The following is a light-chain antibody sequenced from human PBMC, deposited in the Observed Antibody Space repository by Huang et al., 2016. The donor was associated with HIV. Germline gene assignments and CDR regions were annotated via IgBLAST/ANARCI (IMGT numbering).Light chain of an antibody. CDR1: QSITSY. Sequence: DIQMTQSTSSLSASVGDRVTITFRASQSITSYLNWYQQKPGKAPKLLIYSASSLQSGVPSRFSGSGSETDFSLTINSLQPEDFATYYCQQSYNTPITFGQGTRLEIK. V-gene: IGKV1-39*01. J-gene: IGKJ5*01. CDR3: QQSYNTPIT. CDR2: SAS.